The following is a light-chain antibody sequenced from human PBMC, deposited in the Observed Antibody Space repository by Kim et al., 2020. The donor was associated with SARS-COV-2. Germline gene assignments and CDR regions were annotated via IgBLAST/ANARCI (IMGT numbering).Light chain of an antibody. J-gene: IGKJ2*03. CDR2: KTF. Sequence: APPASITCWSSQSLVHTDGNMYVNWLAHSPGQPPRLLIYKTFNRFSGVTDRFIGSGTGTDVTLKINRGEAEDVGVYYCVQATHIRSIGRGTKLEI. CDR3: VQATHIRS. CDR1: QSLVHTDGNMY. V-gene: IGKV2-24*01.